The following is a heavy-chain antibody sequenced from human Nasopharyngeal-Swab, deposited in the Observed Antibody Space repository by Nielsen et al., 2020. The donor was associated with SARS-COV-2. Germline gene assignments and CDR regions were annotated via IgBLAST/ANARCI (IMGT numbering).Heavy chain of an antibody. V-gene: IGHV6-1*01. CDR2: TYYRSQWFR. CDR3: ARAWGSSGFDS. CDR1: EDTVSSSTAT. J-gene: IGHJ4*02. Sequence: LRLTCALSEDTVSSSTATWSWIRQSPSRGLEWLGRTYYRSQWFRAYAVSVKSPITVNPDTSKNQFSLQLNSVTPEDTAVYYCARAWGSSGFDSWGQGTLVTVSS. D-gene: IGHD7-27*01.